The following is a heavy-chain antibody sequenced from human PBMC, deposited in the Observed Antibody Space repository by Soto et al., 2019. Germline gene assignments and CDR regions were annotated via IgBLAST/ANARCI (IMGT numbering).Heavy chain of an antibody. CDR2: IKQDGSEK. CDR1: GFTFSSYW. Sequence: GGSLRLSCAASGFTFSSYWMSWVRQAPGKGLEWVANIKQDGSEKYYVDSVKGRFTISRDNAKNSLYLQMNSLRAEDTAVYYCARDGPTYYYDSSGYDYWGQGTLVTVSS. J-gene: IGHJ4*02. V-gene: IGHV3-7*01. D-gene: IGHD3-22*01. CDR3: ARDGPTYYYDSSGYDY.